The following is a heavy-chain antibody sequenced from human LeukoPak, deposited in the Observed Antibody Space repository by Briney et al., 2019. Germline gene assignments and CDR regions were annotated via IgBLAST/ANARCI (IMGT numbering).Heavy chain of an antibody. CDR3: AESFAGDRRNDAFDI. V-gene: IGHV3-23*01. D-gene: IGHD1-1*01. CDR1: GFTFSSYA. J-gene: IGHJ3*02. CDR2: ISGSGGST. Sequence: QTGGSLRLSCAACGFTFSSYAMSWVRQAPGKGLEWVSAISGSGGSTYYADSVKGRFTISRDNSKNTLYLQMNSLRAEDTAVYYCAESFAGDRRNDAFDIWGQGTMVTVSS.